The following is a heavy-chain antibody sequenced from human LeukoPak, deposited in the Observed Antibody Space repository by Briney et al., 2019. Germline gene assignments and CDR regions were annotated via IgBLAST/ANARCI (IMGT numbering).Heavy chain of an antibody. D-gene: IGHD5-12*01. V-gene: IGHV4-59*01. Sequence: PSETLSLTCTLSGGSISTYYWSWIRQPPGKGLEWIGYIYHSGSTNYNPSLKSRVTISVDTSKNQFSLKLSSVTAADTAVYHCAGGGGYASPIGYWGQGALVTVSS. CDR2: IYHSGST. CDR3: AGGGGYASPIGY. CDR1: GGSISTYY. J-gene: IGHJ4*02.